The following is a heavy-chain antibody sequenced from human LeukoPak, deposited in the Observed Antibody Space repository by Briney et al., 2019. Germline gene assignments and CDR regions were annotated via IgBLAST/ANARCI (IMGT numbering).Heavy chain of an antibody. CDR1: GFTFDEHA. CDR2: ISWNSGSI. Sequence: PGGSLRLSCAGSGFTFDEHAMHWVRQAPGKGLEWVSGISWNSGSIAYADSVKGRFTISRDNAKNLLFLQMSSLRAADTALYYCVKGHCSSSSCFPNYYYYMDVWGAGTTVTVSS. J-gene: IGHJ6*03. CDR3: VKGHCSSSSCFPNYYYYMDV. V-gene: IGHV3-9*01. D-gene: IGHD2-15*01.